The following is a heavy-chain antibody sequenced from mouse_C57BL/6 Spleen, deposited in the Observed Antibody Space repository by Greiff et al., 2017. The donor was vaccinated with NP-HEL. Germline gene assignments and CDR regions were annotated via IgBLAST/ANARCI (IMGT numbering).Heavy chain of an antibody. CDR3: ARMDYGSSYGAMDY. D-gene: IGHD1-1*01. Sequence: VQLQESGPELVKPGASVKISCKASGYAFSSSWMNWVKQRPGKGLEWIGRIYPGDGDTNYNGKFKGKATLTADKSSSTAYMQLSSLTSEDSAVYFCARMDYGSSYGAMDYWGQGTSVTVSS. J-gene: IGHJ4*01. V-gene: IGHV1-82*01. CDR1: GYAFSSSW. CDR2: IYPGDGDT.